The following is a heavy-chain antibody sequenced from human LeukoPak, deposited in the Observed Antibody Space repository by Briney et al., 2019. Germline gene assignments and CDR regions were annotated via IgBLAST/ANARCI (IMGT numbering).Heavy chain of an antibody. CDR3: ARVFAGATRAKGYYFDY. D-gene: IGHD1-26*01. J-gene: IGHJ4*02. CDR1: GGTFSSYA. Sequence: SVKVSCKASGGTFSSYAISWVRQAPGQGLEWMGGIIPIFGTANYAQKFQGRVTITADESTSTAYMELRSLRSDDTAVYYCARVFAGATRAKGYYFDYWGQGTLVTVSS. CDR2: IIPIFGTA. V-gene: IGHV1-69*13.